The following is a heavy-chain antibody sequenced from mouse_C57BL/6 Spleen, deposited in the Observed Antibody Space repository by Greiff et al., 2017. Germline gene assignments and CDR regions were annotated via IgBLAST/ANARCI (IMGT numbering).Heavy chain of an antibody. CDR1: GYTFTDYY. Sequence: VQLKQSGPELVKPGASVKISCKASGYTFTDYYMNWVKQSHGKSLEWIGDINPNNGGTSYNQKFKGKATLTVDKSSSTAYMELRSLTSEDSAVYYCARGGGTVYWYFDVWGTGTTVTVSS. D-gene: IGHD4-1*01. V-gene: IGHV1-26*01. CDR3: ARGGGTVYWYFDV. CDR2: INPNNGGT. J-gene: IGHJ1*03.